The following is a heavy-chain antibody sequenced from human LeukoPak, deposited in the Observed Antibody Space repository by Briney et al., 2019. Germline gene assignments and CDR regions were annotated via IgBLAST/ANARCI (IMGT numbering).Heavy chain of an antibody. V-gene: IGHV1-8*02. CDR2: MNPNSGNT. CDR1: GYTFTSYD. CDR3: AKTIQLWPDAFDI. D-gene: IGHD5-18*01. Sequence: ASVKVSCKASGYTFTSYDINWVRQATGQGLEWMGWMNPNSGNTGYAQKFQGRVTMTRNTSISTAYMELNSLRAEDTAVYYCAKTIQLWPDAFDIWGQGTMVTVSS. J-gene: IGHJ3*02.